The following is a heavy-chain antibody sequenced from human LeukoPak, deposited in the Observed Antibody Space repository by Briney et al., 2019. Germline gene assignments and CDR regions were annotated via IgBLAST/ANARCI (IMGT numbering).Heavy chain of an antibody. CDR3: ARGTWSSSYHPVDY. CDR2: IYHSGST. D-gene: IGHD2-15*01. J-gene: IGHJ4*02. CDR1: GYSISSGYY. V-gene: IGHV4-38-2*02. Sequence: SETLSLTCTVSGYSISSGYYWGWIRQPPGKGLEWIGSIYHSGSTYYNPSLKSRVTISVDTSKNQFSLKLSSVTAADAAVYYCARGTWSSSYHPVDYWGQGTLVTVSS.